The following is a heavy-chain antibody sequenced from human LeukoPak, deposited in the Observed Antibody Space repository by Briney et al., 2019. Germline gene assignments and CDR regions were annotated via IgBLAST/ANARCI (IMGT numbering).Heavy chain of an antibody. J-gene: IGHJ3*02. Sequence: ASVKVSCKASGYTFTSYGISWVRQAPGQGLEWMGWISAYNGNTNYAQNLQGRVTMTTDTSTSTAYMGLRSLRSDDTAVYYCARDSVGAGDAFDIWGQGTMVTVSS. CDR2: ISAYNGNT. CDR1: GYTFTSYG. D-gene: IGHD1-26*01. V-gene: IGHV1-18*01. CDR3: ARDSVGAGDAFDI.